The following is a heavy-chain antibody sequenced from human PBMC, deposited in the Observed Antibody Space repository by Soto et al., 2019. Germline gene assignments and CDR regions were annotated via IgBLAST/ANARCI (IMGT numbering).Heavy chain of an antibody. CDR3: ARGHYYDSSGYYFTGDAFDI. CDR2: IGTAGDP. CDR1: GFTFSSYD. V-gene: IGHV3-13*05. D-gene: IGHD3-22*01. J-gene: IGHJ3*02. Sequence: EVQLVESGGGLVQPGGSLRLSCAASGFTFSSYDMHWVRQATGKGLEWVSAIGTAGDPYYPGSVKGRFTISRENAKNSLYLQMNSLRAGDTAVYYCARGHYYDSSGYYFTGDAFDIWGQGTMVTVSS.